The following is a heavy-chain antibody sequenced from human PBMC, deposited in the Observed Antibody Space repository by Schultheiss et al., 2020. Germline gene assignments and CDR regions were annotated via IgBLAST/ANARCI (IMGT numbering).Heavy chain of an antibody. V-gene: IGHV4-31*03. CDR2: IYYSGST. CDR1: GGSISSGGYY. J-gene: IGHJ4*02. Sequence: SETLSLSCTVSGGSISSGGYYWSWIRQHPGKGLEWIGYIYYSGSTYYNPSLKSRVTISVDTSKNQFSLKLSSVTAADTAVYYCARVWRGYDSSGRGFDYWGQGTLVTVSS. CDR3: ARVWRGYDSSGRGFDY. D-gene: IGHD3-22*01.